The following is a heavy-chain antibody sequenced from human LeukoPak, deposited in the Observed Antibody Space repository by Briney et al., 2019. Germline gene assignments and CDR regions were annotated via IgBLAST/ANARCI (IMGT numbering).Heavy chain of an antibody. CDR1: GFTFSNYW. D-gene: IGHD5-24*01. CDR2: INSDGSTT. Sequence: GGSLTLSCAPSGFTFSNYWMHWVRQAPGKWRVWVSRINSDGSTTRYADSVKGRFTSSRDNAKNTLYLQMNSLRAEDTAVHYCARDRFGDGYNLFDYWGQGTLVTVSS. CDR3: ARDRFGDGYNLFDY. V-gene: IGHV3-74*01. J-gene: IGHJ4*02.